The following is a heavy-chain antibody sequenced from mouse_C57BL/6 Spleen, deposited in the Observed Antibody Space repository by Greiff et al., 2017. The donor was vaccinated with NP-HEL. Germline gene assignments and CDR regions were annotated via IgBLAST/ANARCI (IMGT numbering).Heavy chain of an antibody. D-gene: IGHD1-1*01. J-gene: IGHJ1*03. Sequence: QVQLQQPGAELVRPGSSVKLSCKASGYTFTSYWMHWVKQRPIQGLEWIGNIDPSDSETHYNQKFKDKATLTVDKSSSTAYMQLSSLTSEDSAVYYCARGDYYGGYFDVWGTGTTVTVSS. CDR2: IDPSDSET. V-gene: IGHV1-52*01. CDR3: ARGDYYGGYFDV. CDR1: GYTFTSYW.